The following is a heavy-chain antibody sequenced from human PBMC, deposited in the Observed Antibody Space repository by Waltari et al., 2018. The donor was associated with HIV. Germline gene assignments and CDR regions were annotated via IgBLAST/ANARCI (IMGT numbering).Heavy chain of an antibody. CDR1: GFPFSTFG. V-gene: IGHV3-48*04. J-gene: IGHJ4*02. CDR2: ISSRRSTI. D-gene: IGHD2-15*01. CDR3: ARDPFVGMVVAYYFDY. Sequence: EVQVVESGGGLVQPGGSLRLSCTASGFPFSTFGLNWVRQAPGKGLEWISYISSRRSTIYADSVKGRFTISRDNAKNSLYLQMNSLRAEDTAVYYCARDPFVGMVVAYYFDYWGQGTVVTVSS.